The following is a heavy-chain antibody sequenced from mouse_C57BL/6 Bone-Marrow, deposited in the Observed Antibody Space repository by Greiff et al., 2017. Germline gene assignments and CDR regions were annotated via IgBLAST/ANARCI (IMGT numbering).Heavy chain of an antibody. CDR3: TMGVTTVVSFDY. Sequence: QVQLQQSGAELVRPGASVTLSCKASGYTFTDYEMHWVKQTPVHGLEWIGAIDPETGGTAYNQKFKGKAILTADKSSSTAYMELRSLTSEDSAVYYCTMGVTTVVSFDYWGQGTTLTVSA. V-gene: IGHV1-15*01. CDR2: IDPETGGT. J-gene: IGHJ2*01. D-gene: IGHD1-1*01. CDR1: GYTFTDYE.